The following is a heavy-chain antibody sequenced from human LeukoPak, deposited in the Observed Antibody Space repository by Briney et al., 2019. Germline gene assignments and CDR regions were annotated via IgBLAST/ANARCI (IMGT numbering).Heavy chain of an antibody. J-gene: IGHJ3*02. CDR1: GGTFSSYA. V-gene: IGHV1-69*13. D-gene: IGHD2-2*01. CDR2: IIPIFGTA. CDR3: ARDSLGQYQYCSSTSCHAFDI. Sequence: SVKVSCKASGGTFSSYAISWVRQAPGQGLEWMGGIIPIFGTANYAQKFQGRVTITADESTSTAYMELSSLRSDDTAVYYCARDSLGQYQYCSSTSCHAFDIWGQGTMVTVSS.